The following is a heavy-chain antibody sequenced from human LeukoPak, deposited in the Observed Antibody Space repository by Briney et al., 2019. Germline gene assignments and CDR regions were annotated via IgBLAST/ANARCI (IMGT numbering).Heavy chain of an antibody. CDR3: AKEAGRYYYDSSGYYRSGRNYYYYYGMDV. J-gene: IGHJ6*02. CDR1: GFTFSSYG. CDR2: ISYDGSNK. D-gene: IGHD3-22*01. Sequence: PGGSLRLSCAASGFTFSSYGMHWVRQAPGKGLEWVAVISYDGSNKYYADSVKGRFTISRGNSKNTLYLQMNSLRAEDTAVYYCAKEAGRYYYDSSGYYRSGRNYYYYYGMDVWGQGTTVTVSS. V-gene: IGHV3-30*18.